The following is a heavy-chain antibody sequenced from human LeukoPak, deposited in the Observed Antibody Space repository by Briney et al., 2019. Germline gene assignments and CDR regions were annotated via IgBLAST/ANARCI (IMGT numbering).Heavy chain of an antibody. V-gene: IGHV3-23*01. J-gene: IGHJ4*02. CDR3: AKDWYYDFWSGYSYFDY. Sequence: GGSLRLSCAVSGFTFSSYAMSWVRQAPGKGLEWVSAISGSGGSTYYADSVKGRFTISRDNSKNTLYLQMNSLRAEDTAVYYCAKDWYYDFWSGYSYFDYWGQGTLVTVSS. CDR1: GFTFSSYA. CDR2: ISGSGGST. D-gene: IGHD3-3*01.